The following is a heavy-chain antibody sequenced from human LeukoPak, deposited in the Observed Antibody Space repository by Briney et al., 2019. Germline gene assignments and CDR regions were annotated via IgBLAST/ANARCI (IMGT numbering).Heavy chain of an antibody. CDR3: ARAAYSSTWYSRYFDL. Sequence: GGSLRLSCAASGFTFSSYDIHWVRQATGKGLEWVSGIGTAGEIYHPGSVKGRFTISRENAKNSLYLQMNSLRAGDTAVYYCARAAYSSTWYSRYFDLWGRGTLVTVSS. D-gene: IGHD6-13*01. V-gene: IGHV3-13*01. CDR2: IGTAGEI. J-gene: IGHJ2*01. CDR1: GFTFSSYD.